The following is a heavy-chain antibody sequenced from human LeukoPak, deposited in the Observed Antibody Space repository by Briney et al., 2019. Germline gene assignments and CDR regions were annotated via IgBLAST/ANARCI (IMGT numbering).Heavy chain of an antibody. V-gene: IGHV1-24*01. CDR3: ATGWLLKSLPRQNYGSGSYGGNWFDP. CDR2: FDPEDGET. Sequence: ASVKVSCKVSGYTLAELSTHWVRQAPGKGLEWMGGFDPEDGETIYAQKFQGRVTMTEDTSTDTAYMELSSLRSEDTAVYYCATGWLLKSLPRQNYGSGSYGGNWFDPWGQGTLVTVSS. CDR1: GYTLAELS. D-gene: IGHD3-10*01. J-gene: IGHJ5*02.